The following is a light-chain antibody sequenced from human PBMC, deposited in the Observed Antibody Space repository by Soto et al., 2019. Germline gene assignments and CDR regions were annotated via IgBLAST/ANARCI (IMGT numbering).Light chain of an antibody. CDR3: CALDDRLNCLV. CDR2: SNT. V-gene: IGLV1-44*01. J-gene: IGLJ2*01. CDR1: SSNIGSHT. Sequence: QSVLTQPPSASGTPGQTIAISCSGGSSNIGSHTVNWYQQLPGTAPRLLIYSNTQRPSGVPDRFSGSKSGTSASLAISGLQFEYGGDYYWCALDDRLNCLVFGGGTKLTVL.